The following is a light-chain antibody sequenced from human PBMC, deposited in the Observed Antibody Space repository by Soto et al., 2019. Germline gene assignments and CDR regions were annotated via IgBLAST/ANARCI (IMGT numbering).Light chain of an antibody. CDR3: QQYGDSPGA. Sequence: EIVLTQSPGTLSLSPGERATLSCRVSQSVGRRTIAWYQQRPGQAPRLLIDTASSRATGIPDRFTGSGSGTDFTLTINGLEPEDFAMYYCQQYGDSPGAFGPGTKVDTK. CDR1: QSVGRRT. V-gene: IGKV3-20*01. J-gene: IGKJ3*01. CDR2: TAS.